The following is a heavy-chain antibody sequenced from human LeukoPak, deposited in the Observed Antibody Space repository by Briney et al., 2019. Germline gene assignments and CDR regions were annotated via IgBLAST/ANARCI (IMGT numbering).Heavy chain of an antibody. J-gene: IGHJ4*02. CDR2: IYPGDSDT. CDR3: ARQRTYYYDPPGY. Sequence: GESLKISRKGSGYSFTSYWIGWVRQMPGKGLEWMGIIYPGDSDTRYSPSFQGQVTISADKSISTAYLQWSSLKASDTAMYYCARQRTYYYDPPGYWGQGTLVTVSS. D-gene: IGHD3-22*01. CDR1: GYSFTSYW. V-gene: IGHV5-51*01.